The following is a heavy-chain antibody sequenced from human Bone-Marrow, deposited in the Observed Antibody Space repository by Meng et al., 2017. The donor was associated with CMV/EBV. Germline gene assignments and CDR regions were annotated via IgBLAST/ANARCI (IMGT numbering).Heavy chain of an antibody. J-gene: IGHJ6*02. Sequence: GESLKISCVASGFTFSNYWMHWVRQVPGKGLVWVSRVKGDGSTNYADSVKGRFTISRDNSKNTLYLQMNSLRAEDTAVYYCARGQYCSSTSCSTGYYYYGMDVWGQGTTVTVSS. CDR1: GFTFSNYW. V-gene: IGHV3-74*01. CDR3: ARGQYCSSTSCSTGYYYYGMDV. CDR2: VKGDGST. D-gene: IGHD2-2*01.